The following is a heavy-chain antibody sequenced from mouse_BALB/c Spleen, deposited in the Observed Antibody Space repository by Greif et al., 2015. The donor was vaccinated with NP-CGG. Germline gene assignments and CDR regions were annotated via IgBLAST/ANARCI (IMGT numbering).Heavy chain of an antibody. CDR3: ARPVTTATLDY. V-gene: IGHV14-3*02. Sequence: EVMLVESGAELVKPGASVKLSCTASGFNIKDTYMHWVKQRPEQGLEWIGRIDPADGNTKYDPKFQGKATITADTSSNTAYLQLSSLTSEDTAVYYCARPVTTATLDYWGQGTTLTVSS. J-gene: IGHJ2*01. D-gene: IGHD1-2*01. CDR2: IDPADGNT. CDR1: GFNIKDTY.